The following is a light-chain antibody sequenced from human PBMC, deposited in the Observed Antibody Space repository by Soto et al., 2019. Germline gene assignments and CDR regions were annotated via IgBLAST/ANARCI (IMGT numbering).Light chain of an antibody. CDR3: QQYHSSLWT. CDR2: GGS. V-gene: IGKV3-20*01. J-gene: IGKJ1*01. Sequence: IVLTQSPGNMSMSPGERATLSCRASQTVSSIYLAWYQQKPGQAPRLLIYGGSSRATGIPDRFSGSGSGTDFTLTISRLEPEDFAVYYCQQYHSSLWTFGQGTKVDIK. CDR1: QTVSSIY.